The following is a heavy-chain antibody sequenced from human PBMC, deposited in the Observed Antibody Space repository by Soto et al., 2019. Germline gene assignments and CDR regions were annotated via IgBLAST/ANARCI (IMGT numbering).Heavy chain of an antibody. CDR3: AKDLIVVIPAAPSWFDP. V-gene: IGHV3-30*18. D-gene: IGHD2-2*01. CDR1: GFTFRSSG. CDR2: ISYDGSNK. J-gene: IGHJ5*02. Sequence: PGGSLRLSCAASGFTFRSSGMHWVRQAPGKGLEWVALISYDGSNKYYTGSVKGRFTISRDNSKNTLYLQMNSLRTEDTAVYYCAKDLIVVIPAAPSWFDPWGQGTLVTVSS.